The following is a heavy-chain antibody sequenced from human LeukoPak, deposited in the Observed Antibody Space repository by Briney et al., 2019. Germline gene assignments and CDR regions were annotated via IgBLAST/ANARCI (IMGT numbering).Heavy chain of an antibody. CDR2: INSSGGST. J-gene: IGHJ5*02. V-gene: IGHV1-46*04. Sequence: ASVKVSCKASGYTFTSYYMYWVRQAPGQGLEWVGIINSSGGSTSYAQKLQGRVTMTRDMSTSTVYMELSSLRSEDAAVYYCARRMITMMGFDPWGQGTLVTVSS. D-gene: IGHD3-22*01. CDR3: ARRMITMMGFDP. CDR1: GYTFTSYY.